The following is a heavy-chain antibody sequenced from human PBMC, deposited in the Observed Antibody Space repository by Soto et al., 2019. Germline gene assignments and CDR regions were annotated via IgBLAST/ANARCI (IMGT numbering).Heavy chain of an antibody. J-gene: IGHJ4*02. Sequence: SETLSLTCAVYGGSFSGYYWSWIRQPPGKGLEWIGEINHSGSTNYNPSLKSRVTISVDTSKNQFSLKLSPVTAADTAVYYCARAWGGYGSGDLDYWGQGTLVTVSS. CDR2: INHSGST. D-gene: IGHD3-10*01. CDR3: ARAWGGYGSGDLDY. V-gene: IGHV4-34*01. CDR1: GGSFSGYY.